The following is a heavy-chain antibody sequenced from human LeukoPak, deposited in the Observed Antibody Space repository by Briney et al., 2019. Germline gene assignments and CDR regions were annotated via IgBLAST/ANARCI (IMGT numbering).Heavy chain of an antibody. CDR3: AKDIGRGSGDI. V-gene: IGHV3-9*01. CDR2: ISWNSGSI. CDR1: GFTFDDYA. J-gene: IGHJ3*02. Sequence: GRSLRLSCAASGFTFDDYAMHWVRQAPGKGLEWVSGISWNSGSIGYADSVKGRFTISRDNAKNSLYLQMNSLRAEDTALYYCAKDIGRGSGDIWGQGTMVIVSS. D-gene: IGHD3-10*01.